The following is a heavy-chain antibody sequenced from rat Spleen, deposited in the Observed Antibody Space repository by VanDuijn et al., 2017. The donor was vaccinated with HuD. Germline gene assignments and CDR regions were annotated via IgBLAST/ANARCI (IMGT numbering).Heavy chain of an antibody. J-gene: IGHJ1*01. D-gene: IGHD1-7*01. Sequence: EVQLVESGGGLVQPGRSLKLSCAASGFTFSDYGMAWVRQAPTKGLEWVATISYGDSSGHSSTYYRDSVKGRFTISRENAKRTLFLQMDSLRSEDTATYYCTSHRLRVSLGYFDFWGPGTMVTVSS. CDR2: ISYGDSSGHSST. V-gene: IGHV5-29*01. CDR1: GFTFSDYG. CDR3: TSHRLRVSLGYFDF.